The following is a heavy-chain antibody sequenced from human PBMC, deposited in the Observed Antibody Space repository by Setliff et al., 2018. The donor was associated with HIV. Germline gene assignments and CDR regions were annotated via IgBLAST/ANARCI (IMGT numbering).Heavy chain of an antibody. Sequence: PSETLSLTCAVYRGSFSHYYWTWIRQSPGKGLEWNAEINQERTTFYNPSRKSRVTMSLDTSRNEVSLRLSSVTAADTATYFCARVRFNFDNVRCFDLWGPGTLVTVSS. J-gene: IGHJ2*01. CDR2: INQERTT. V-gene: IGHV4-34*01. CDR1: RGSFSHYY. D-gene: IGHD1-20*01. CDR3: ARVRFNFDNVRCFDL.